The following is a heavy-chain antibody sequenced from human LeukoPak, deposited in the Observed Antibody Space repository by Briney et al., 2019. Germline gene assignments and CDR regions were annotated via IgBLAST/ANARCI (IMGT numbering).Heavy chain of an antibody. J-gene: IGHJ4*02. CDR1: GFTFSSNG. Sequence: PGGSLRPSCAASGFTFSSNGMNWVRQAPGKGLEWVSYISATGGTIYYADSVKGRFTISRDNAKNSLYLQMNSLRAEDTAVYYCAKDFRSYGDYDYWGQGTLVTVSS. D-gene: IGHD4-17*01. CDR3: AKDFRSYGDYDY. V-gene: IGHV3-48*01. CDR2: ISATGGTI.